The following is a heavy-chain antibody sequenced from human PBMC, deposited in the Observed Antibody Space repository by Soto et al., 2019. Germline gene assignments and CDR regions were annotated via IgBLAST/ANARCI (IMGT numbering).Heavy chain of an antibody. CDR2: ISGSGGST. Sequence: LRLSCAASGFTFSSYAMSWVRQAPGKGLGWVSAISGSGGSTYYADSVKGRFTISGDNSKNTLYLQMNSLRAEDTAVYYCAKEFGRYCSGGSCYGSDYWGQGTLVTVSS. V-gene: IGHV3-23*01. CDR1: GFTFSSYA. J-gene: IGHJ4*02. D-gene: IGHD2-15*01. CDR3: AKEFGRYCSGGSCYGSDY.